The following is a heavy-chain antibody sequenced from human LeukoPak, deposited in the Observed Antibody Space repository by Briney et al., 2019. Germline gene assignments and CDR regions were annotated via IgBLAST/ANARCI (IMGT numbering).Heavy chain of an antibody. V-gene: IGHV3-21*01. J-gene: IGHJ4*02. D-gene: IGHD6-13*01. CDR3: ASSSIAAAGTDY. CDR1: GFTFSSYS. Sequence: GGSLRLSCAASGFTFSSYSMNWVRQAPGKGLEWVSSISSSSSYIYYADSVKGRFTISRDNAKNSLYLQMNGLRAEDTAVYYCASSSIAAAGTDYWGQGTLVTVSS. CDR2: ISSSSSYI.